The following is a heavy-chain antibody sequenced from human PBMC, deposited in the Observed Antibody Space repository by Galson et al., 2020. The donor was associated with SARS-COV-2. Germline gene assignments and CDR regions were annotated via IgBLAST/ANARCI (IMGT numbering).Heavy chain of an antibody. V-gene: IGHV3-30-3*01. Sequence: GESLKISCAASGFTFSSFAMHWVRQAPGKGLEWVSLISYDGNNIFYADSVEGRFTISRDNSKNTLFLHMDSLRGDDTAVYYCARGREVPTVLRSVYYSDYWGLGTLVTVSS. CDR3: ARGREVPTVLRSVYYSDY. D-gene: IGHD3-9*01. J-gene: IGHJ4*02. CDR2: ISYDGNNI. CDR1: GFTFSSFA.